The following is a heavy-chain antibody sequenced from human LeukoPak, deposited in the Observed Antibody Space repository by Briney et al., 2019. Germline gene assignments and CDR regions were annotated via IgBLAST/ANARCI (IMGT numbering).Heavy chain of an antibody. CDR2: IYYSGTT. Sequence: SETLSLTCTVSVGSISSSTYYWGWIRQPPGKGLEWIGSIYYSGTTHYSTSLESRVTISVDTSKHQFSLKLASVTAADTAIHYCTKGAGGFSYYNWFDPWGQGTLVTVSS. D-gene: IGHD5-18*01. J-gene: IGHJ5*02. CDR3: TKGAGGFSYYNWFDP. CDR1: VGSISSSTYY. V-gene: IGHV4-39*07.